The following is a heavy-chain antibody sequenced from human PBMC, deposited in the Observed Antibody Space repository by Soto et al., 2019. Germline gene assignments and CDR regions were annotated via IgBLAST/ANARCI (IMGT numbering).Heavy chain of an antibody. Sequence: SETLSLTCTVSGGSISNYYRSWIRQPPGKGLEWIGYIYYSGSTTYNPSLKSRVAISVDTSKNQFSLKLASVTAGDTAVYYCAIDRLTEQQLGGDYYYGMDVWGQGTTVTVSS. CDR1: GGSISNYY. CDR3: AIDRLTEQQLGGDYYYGMDV. J-gene: IGHJ6*02. CDR2: IYYSGST. V-gene: IGHV4-59*01. D-gene: IGHD6-13*01.